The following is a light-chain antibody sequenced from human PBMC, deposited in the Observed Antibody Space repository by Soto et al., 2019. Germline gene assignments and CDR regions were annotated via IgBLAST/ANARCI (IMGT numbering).Light chain of an antibody. V-gene: IGKV3D-15*01. CDR3: QQYNNWPPWT. CDR2: GAS. Sequence: ESVLTQFPGTLSLSPGERATLSCRASQSVSSSFLAWYQQKVGQAPRLLIYGASSRATGIPARFSGSGSGTEFTLTISSLQSEDFAVYYCQQYNNWPPWTFGQGTKV. J-gene: IGKJ1*01. CDR1: QSVSSSF.